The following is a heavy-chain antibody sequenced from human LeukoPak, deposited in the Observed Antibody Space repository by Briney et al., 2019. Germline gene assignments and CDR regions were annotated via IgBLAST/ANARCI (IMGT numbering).Heavy chain of an antibody. V-gene: IGHV5-51*01. Sequence: GESLKISCKCSGYSFTSYWIGWVRQMPGKGLEWMGIIYPGDSDTRYSPSFQGQVTISADKSISTAYLQWSSLKASDTAMYYCARTIAAAGNTFDYWGQGTLVTVSS. CDR3: ARTIAAAGNTFDY. D-gene: IGHD6-13*01. CDR2: IYPGDSDT. J-gene: IGHJ4*02. CDR1: GYSFTSYW.